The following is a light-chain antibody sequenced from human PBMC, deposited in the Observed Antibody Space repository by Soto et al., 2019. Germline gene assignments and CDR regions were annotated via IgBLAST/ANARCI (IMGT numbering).Light chain of an antibody. CDR1: QTIIRY. Sequence: DIQMTQSPSSLSASVGDRVTITCRASQTIIRYLNWYQQKPGRAPNLLIYAASSLQSGVPSRFSGSGSGTEVTLTISSLQPEDFATYYFQQSYSTLCTFGPGTKVEIK. CDR3: QQSYSTLCT. V-gene: IGKV1-39*01. CDR2: AAS. J-gene: IGKJ3*01.